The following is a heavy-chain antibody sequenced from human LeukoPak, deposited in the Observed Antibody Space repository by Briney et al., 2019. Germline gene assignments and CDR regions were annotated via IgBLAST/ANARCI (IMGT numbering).Heavy chain of an antibody. Sequence: ASVKVSCKASGYTFTSYYMHWVRQATGQGLEWMGWMNPNSGNTGYAQKFQGRVTMTRDTSTSTVYTELSSLRSEDTAVYYCAREGSIIYYYDSSGRYFDLWGRGTLVTVSS. V-gene: IGHV1-8*02. D-gene: IGHD3-22*01. J-gene: IGHJ2*01. CDR2: MNPNSGNT. CDR1: GYTFTSYY. CDR3: AREGSIIYYYDSSGRYFDL.